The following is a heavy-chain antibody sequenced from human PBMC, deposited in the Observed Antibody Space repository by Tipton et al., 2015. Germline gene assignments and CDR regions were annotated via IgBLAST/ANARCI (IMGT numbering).Heavy chain of an antibody. CDR1: GGSISSSSYY. Sequence: TLSLTCAVSGGSISSSSYYWGWIRQPPGKGLEWIGEMYYGGTTNYNPSLKSRVTMSLDKAKNQFSLRLISVTAADTAIYYCTRYVYGVIPSGVYWGQGTLVTVSS. V-gene: IGHV4-39*07. CDR2: MYYGGTT. D-gene: IGHD3-3*01. CDR3: TRYVYGVIPSGVY. J-gene: IGHJ4*02.